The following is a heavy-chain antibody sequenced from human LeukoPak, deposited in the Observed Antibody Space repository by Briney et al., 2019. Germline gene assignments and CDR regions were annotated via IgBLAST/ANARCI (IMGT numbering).Heavy chain of an antibody. D-gene: IGHD6-13*01. CDR1: GFTFSSYA. CDR3: ARDQGSSSYLDY. V-gene: IGHV3-30*04. CDR2: ISYDGSNK. J-gene: IGHJ4*02. Sequence: PGGSLRLSCAASGFTFSSYAMHWVRQAPGKGLXXVAVISYDGSNKYYADSVKGRFTISRDNSKNTLYLQMNSLRAEDTAVYYCARDQGSSSYLDYWGQGTLVTVSS.